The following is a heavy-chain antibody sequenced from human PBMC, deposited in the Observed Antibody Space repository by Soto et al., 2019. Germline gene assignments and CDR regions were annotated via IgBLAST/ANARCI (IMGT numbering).Heavy chain of an antibody. CDR2: ISAYNGNT. CDR1: GYTFTSYG. V-gene: IGHV1-18*01. J-gene: IGHJ6*02. CDR3: ARGYSTTYYYYGMDV. D-gene: IGHD6-13*01. Sequence: ASVKVSCKASGYTFTSYGISCVRQAPGQGLEWMGWISAYNGNTNYAQKLQGRVTMTTDTSTSTAYMELRSLRSDDTAVYYCARGYSTTYYYYGMDVWGQGTTVTVSS.